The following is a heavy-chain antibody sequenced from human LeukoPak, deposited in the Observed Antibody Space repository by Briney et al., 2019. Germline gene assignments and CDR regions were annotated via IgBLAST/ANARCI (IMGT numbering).Heavy chain of an antibody. Sequence: PGGSLRLSCAASGFTFSSYDMHWVRQATGKGLEWVSAIGTAGDTYYPGSVKGRFTISRENAKNSLYLQMNSLRAGDTAVYYCARVPGYSSSWYFDYWGQGTLVTVSS. CDR2: IGTAGDT. J-gene: IGHJ4*02. V-gene: IGHV3-13*04. CDR1: GFTFSSYD. CDR3: ARVPGYSSSWYFDY. D-gene: IGHD6-13*01.